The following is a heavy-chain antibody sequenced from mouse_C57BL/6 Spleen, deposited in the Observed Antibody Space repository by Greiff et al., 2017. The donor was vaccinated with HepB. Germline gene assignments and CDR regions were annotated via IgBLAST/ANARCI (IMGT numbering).Heavy chain of an antibody. CDR1: GYTFTSYW. Sequence: VQLQQSGAELVMPGASVKLSCKASGYTFTSYWMHWVKQRPGQGLEWIGEIDPSDSYTNYNQKFKGKSTLTVDKSSSTAYMQLSSLTSEDSAVYYCARDSLDFDVWGTGTTVTVSS. CDR3: ARDSLDFDV. J-gene: IGHJ1*03. CDR2: IDPSDSYT. V-gene: IGHV1-69*01.